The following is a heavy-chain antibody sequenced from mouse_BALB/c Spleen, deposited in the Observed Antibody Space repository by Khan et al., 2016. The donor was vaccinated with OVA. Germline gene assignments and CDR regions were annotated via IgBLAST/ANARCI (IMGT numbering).Heavy chain of an antibody. CDR2: IYPGTDNT. V-gene: IGHV1-76*01. CDR1: GYTFTSYW. J-gene: IGHJ2*01. CDR3: ARSDALYHFDH. Sequence: QVQLKQSGAELVRPGASVKLSCKTSGYTFTSYWIHWVKQRSGQGLEWIARIYPGTDNTYYNEKFKDKATLTADKSSSTAYMQLSSLKSEDSDVYFCARSDALYHFDHWGQGTTLTVSS.